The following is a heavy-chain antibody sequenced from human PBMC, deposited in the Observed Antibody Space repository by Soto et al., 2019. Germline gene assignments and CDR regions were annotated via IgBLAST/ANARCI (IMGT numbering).Heavy chain of an antibody. Sequence: QVQLVQSGAEVKKPGSSVKVSCKASGGTFSSYTISWVRQAPGQGLEWMGRIIPILGIANYAQKFQGRVTMTADKATSTAYMELSSLRSEDTAVYYGARTSDELLGFGETGDDAFDIWGQGTMVTVSS. V-gene: IGHV1-69*02. CDR3: ARTSDELLGFGETGDDAFDI. CDR1: GGTFSSYT. D-gene: IGHD3-10*01. CDR2: IIPILGIA. J-gene: IGHJ3*02.